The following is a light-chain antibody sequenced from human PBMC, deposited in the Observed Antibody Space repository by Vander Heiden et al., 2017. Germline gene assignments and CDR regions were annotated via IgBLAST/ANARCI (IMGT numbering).Light chain of an antibody. V-gene: IGLV2-11*01. CDR3: CSYAGSYTYVV. CDR2: DVS. J-gene: IGLJ2*01. CDR1: SSDGGGDNY. Sequence: QSALTQPRSVSGSPGQSVTISCTGTSSDGGGDNYVSWYKQPPGKAPKLMIYDVSKRPSGVPDRFSGSKSGNTASLTISGLQAEDEADYYCCSYAGSYTYVVFGGGTKLTVL.